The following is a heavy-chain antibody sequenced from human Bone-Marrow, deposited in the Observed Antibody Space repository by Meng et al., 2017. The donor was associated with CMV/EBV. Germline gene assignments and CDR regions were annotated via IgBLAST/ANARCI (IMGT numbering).Heavy chain of an antibody. Sequence: GESLKISCAASGFTFSSYEMNWVRQAPGKGLEWVSSISSSSSYIYYADSVKGRFTISRDNAKNSLYLQMNSLRAEDTAVYYCARAYDFWSTDYYYGMDVWGQGTTVTVSS. CDR3: ARAYDFWSTDYYYGMDV. CDR1: GFTFSSYE. D-gene: IGHD3-3*01. V-gene: IGHV3-21*01. CDR2: ISSSSSYI. J-gene: IGHJ6*02.